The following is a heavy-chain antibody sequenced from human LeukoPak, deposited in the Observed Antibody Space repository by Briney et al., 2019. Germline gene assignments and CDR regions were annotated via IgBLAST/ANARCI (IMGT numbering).Heavy chain of an antibody. CDR1: GGSISSSSYY. Sequence: SETLSLTCTVSGGSISSSSYYWGWIRQPPGKGLEWIGSIYYSGSTCNNPSLKSRVTISVDTSKNQFSLKLSSVTAADTAVYYCATTSPPYDSWGQGTLVTVSS. J-gene: IGHJ5*02. CDR3: ATTSPPYDS. CDR2: IYYSGST. V-gene: IGHV4-39*01. D-gene: IGHD3-3*01.